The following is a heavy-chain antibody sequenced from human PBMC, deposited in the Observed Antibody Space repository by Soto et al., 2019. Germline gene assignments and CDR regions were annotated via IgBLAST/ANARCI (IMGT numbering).Heavy chain of an antibody. CDR2: INAGNGNT. V-gene: IGHV1-3*01. J-gene: IGHJ1*01. CDR3: ARSPSGWYPGYFQH. CDR1: GYTFTSYA. Sequence: VASVKVSCKASGYTFTSYAMHWVRQAPGQRLEWMGWINAGNGNTKYSQKFQGRVTITRDTSASTAYMELSSLRSEDTAVYYCARSPSGWYPGYFQHWGQGTLVTVSS. D-gene: IGHD6-19*01.